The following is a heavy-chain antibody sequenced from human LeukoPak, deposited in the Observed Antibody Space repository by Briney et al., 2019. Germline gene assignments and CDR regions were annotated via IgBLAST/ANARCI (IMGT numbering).Heavy chain of an antibody. CDR1: GLSFSTYD. D-gene: IGHD5-24*01. Sequence: GGSRRLSCVGSGLSFSTYDMGWVRQTPGKGLEWVSAISTTGGYTEDADSVKGRFTISRDNSQNTLFLQMHSLRAEDTAVYYCAKKPATIKFPFDIWGQGTLVTVSP. CDR2: ISTTGGYT. J-gene: IGHJ4*02. CDR3: AKKPATIKFPFDI. V-gene: IGHV3-23*01.